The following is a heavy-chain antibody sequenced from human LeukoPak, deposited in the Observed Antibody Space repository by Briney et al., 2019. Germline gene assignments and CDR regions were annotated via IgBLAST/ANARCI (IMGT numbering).Heavy chain of an antibody. Sequence: GGSLRLSCAASGFTFAEYAMNWVRQAPGKGLVWVSHINGDGSETNYADSVRGRFTISRDNAKNTLYLQMNSLRVDDTAVYYCTREEGSTDHWGQGTLVTVSS. CDR2: INGDGSET. J-gene: IGHJ4*02. CDR1: GFTFAEYA. D-gene: IGHD5/OR15-5a*01. V-gene: IGHV3-74*01. CDR3: TREEGSTDH.